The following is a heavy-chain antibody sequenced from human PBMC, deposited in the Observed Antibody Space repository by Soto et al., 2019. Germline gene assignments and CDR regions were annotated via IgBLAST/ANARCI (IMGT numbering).Heavy chain of an antibody. Sequence: EVQLLESGGGLVQPGGSLKLSCAASGFTFSSYAMSWVRKAPGKGLEWVSAISGSGGSTYYADSVKGRFTISRDNSKNTLYLQMNSLRAEDTAVYYCAKDRSDIVVVVAAFDPWGQGTLVTVSS. D-gene: IGHD2-15*01. CDR1: GFTFSSYA. V-gene: IGHV3-23*01. CDR2: ISGSGGST. CDR3: AKDRSDIVVVVAAFDP. J-gene: IGHJ5*02.